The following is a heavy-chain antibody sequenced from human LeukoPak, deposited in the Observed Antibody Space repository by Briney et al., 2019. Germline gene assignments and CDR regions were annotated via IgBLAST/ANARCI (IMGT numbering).Heavy chain of an antibody. D-gene: IGHD3-10*01. CDR1: GFTFTDAW. V-gene: IGHV3-15*01. CDR2: IKSKTDGGTA. Sequence: GGSLRLSCAASGFTFTDAWMSWVRQAPGEGLEWVGRIKSKTDGGTADFAAPVKGRFTISRDDSKNMLYLQMDSLKTEDTAVYYCNTYSSVARGILDFWGRGALVTVSS. J-gene: IGHJ4*02. CDR3: NTYSSVARGILDF.